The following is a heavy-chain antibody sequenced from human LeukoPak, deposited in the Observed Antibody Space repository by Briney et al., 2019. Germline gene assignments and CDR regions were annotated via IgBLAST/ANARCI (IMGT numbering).Heavy chain of an antibody. D-gene: IGHD3-10*01. CDR3: ARVWSLTGSYNVLLWFGESPGNWFDP. J-gene: IGHJ5*02. CDR2: ISAYNGNT. Sequence: ASVKVSCKASGYTFTSYGISWVRQAPGQGLEWMGWISAYNGNTNYAQKLQGRVTMTTDTSTSTAYMELRSLRSDDTAVYYCARVWSLTGSYNVLLWFGESPGNWFDPWGQGTLVTVSS. CDR1: GYTFTSYG. V-gene: IGHV1-18*01.